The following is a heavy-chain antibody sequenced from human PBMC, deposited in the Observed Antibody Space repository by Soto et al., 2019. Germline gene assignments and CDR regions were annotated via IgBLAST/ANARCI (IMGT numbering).Heavy chain of an antibody. Sequence: QVQLVESGGGVVQPGGSLRPSCAASGFIFNTYGRHWVRQAPGKGLEWVAVISYDGSNKYYAGSVKGRLTISRDNSKNTLYLQMNSLRAEDTAVYYCAKGQHCSTTSCYFYFYGMDVWGQGTKVAVSS. CDR1: GFIFNTYG. D-gene: IGHD2-2*01. CDR3: AKGQHCSTTSCYFYFYGMDV. CDR2: ISYDGSNK. J-gene: IGHJ6*02. V-gene: IGHV3-30*18.